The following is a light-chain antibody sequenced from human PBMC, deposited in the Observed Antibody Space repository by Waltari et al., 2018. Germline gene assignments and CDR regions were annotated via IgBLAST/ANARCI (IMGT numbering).Light chain of an antibody. CDR2: DAS. J-gene: IGKJ2*01. Sequence: DIQMTQSPSSLSASEGDRVTITCRASQSFATRLNWYQQKPGKAPKVLIFDASTLQTGVPSRFSGSASGTHFTLTISSLQPEDSATYFCQQSSNLPYTFGQGTKLEIK. CDR3: QQSSNLPYT. V-gene: IGKV1-39*01. CDR1: QSFATR.